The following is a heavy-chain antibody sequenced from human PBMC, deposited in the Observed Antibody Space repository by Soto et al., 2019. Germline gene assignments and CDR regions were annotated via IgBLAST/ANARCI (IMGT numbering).Heavy chain of an antibody. D-gene: IGHD5-18*01. J-gene: IGHJ3*02. CDR1: GLTFSSYD. V-gene: IGHV3-23*01. Sequence: GALRLSCVGSGLTFSSYDMGRVRQAPGKGLEWVSDISGNGGSTYYADSVKGRFTISRDNSKNTLFLEMNSRRVEDTAVYYCAKRLFAIVVVGGYDIWGQGTKVTVSS. CDR3: AKRLFAIVVVGGYDI. CDR2: ISGNGGST.